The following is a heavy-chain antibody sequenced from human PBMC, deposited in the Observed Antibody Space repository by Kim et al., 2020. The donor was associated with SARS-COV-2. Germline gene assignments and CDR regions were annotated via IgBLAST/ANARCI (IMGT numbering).Heavy chain of an antibody. V-gene: IGHV3-21*01. CDR3: ARGSPAASNYYYGMDV. Sequence: GGSLRLSCAASGFTFSSYSMNWVRQAPGKGLEWVSSISSSSYIYYADSVKGRFTISRDNAKNSLYLQMNSLRAEDTAVYYCARGSPAASNYYYGMDVWGQGTTVTVSS. J-gene: IGHJ6*02. CDR2: ISSSSYI. D-gene: IGHD2-2*01. CDR1: GFTFSSYS.